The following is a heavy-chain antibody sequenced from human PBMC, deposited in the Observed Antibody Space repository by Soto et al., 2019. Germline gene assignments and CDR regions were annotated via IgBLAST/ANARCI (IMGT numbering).Heavy chain of an antibody. V-gene: IGHV4-59*12. CDR1: GGSISSYY. J-gene: IGHJ4*02. D-gene: IGHD2-8*02. CDR3: ARDKITGLFDY. Sequence: ASETLSLTCTVSGGSISSYYWSWIRQPPGKGLEWIGYIYYSGSTNYNPSLKSRVTISVDTSMNQFSLKLTSVTAADTAVYYCARDKITGLFDYWGQGTLVTVSS. CDR2: IYYSGST.